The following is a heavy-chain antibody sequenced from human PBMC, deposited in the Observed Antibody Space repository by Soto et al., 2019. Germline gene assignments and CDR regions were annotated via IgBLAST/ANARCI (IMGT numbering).Heavy chain of an antibody. CDR2: IFHNGNT. Sequence: QVQLQESGPGLVKPSGTLSLTCAVSGGSISSSNWWRWVRQPPGKGLEWIGEIFHNGNTYSNPSLTGRVTMSVDKSKNQFSLNLNSVTAADTAVSYCASRTYAMDVWGQGTTVTVSS. CDR1: GGSISSSNW. CDR3: ASRTYAMDV. J-gene: IGHJ6*02. V-gene: IGHV4-4*02.